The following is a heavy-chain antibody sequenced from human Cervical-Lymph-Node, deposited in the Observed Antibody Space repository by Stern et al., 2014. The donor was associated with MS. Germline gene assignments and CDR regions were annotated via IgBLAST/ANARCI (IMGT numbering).Heavy chain of an antibody. V-gene: IGHV3-7*01. D-gene: IGHD2-2*01. Sequence: VPLVESGGVLVQPGGSLKLSCAASGFTFSRYWMTWVRQAPGKGLEWVANIKEDGSEQYYVDSVKGRFTMSRDNAKNSLYLQMNSLRAEDTAVYYCARRVLVAMGGYPKTLDVWGRGTTVTVSS. CDR2: IKEDGSEQ. CDR1: GFTFSRYW. J-gene: IGHJ6*02. CDR3: ARRVLVAMGGYPKTLDV.